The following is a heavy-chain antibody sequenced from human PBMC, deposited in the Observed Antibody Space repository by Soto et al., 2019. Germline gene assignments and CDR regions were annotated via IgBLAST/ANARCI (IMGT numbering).Heavy chain of an antibody. CDR2: IYWDDDK. CDR3: AHSRCGGDCLQSYSSHYYYGMDV. V-gene: IGHV2-5*02. CDR1: GFSLSTGGVG. Sequence: QITLKESGPSLVKPTQTLTLTCTFSGFSLSTGGVGVGWIRQPPGKALEWLALIYWDDDKRYSPSLRSRLTVTKDTSKSQVVLTMTNMDPVDTATHYCAHSRCGGDCLQSYSSHYYYGMDVWGQGTTVTVSS. J-gene: IGHJ6*02. D-gene: IGHD2-21*02.